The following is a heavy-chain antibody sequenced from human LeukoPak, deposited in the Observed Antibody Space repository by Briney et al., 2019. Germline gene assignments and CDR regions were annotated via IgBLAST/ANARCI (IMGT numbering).Heavy chain of an antibody. Sequence: GGSLRLSCAASGFTFSSYAMSWVRQAPGKGLEWVSSLSGSGGTTYYADSVKGRFTISRDNSKNILYLQMNSLRAEDTAVYYCAKDRGGDFYDAFDIWGQGTLVTVSS. D-gene: IGHD2-21*01. CDR1: GFTFSSYA. CDR3: AKDRGGDFYDAFDI. CDR2: LSGSGGTT. V-gene: IGHV3-23*01. J-gene: IGHJ3*02.